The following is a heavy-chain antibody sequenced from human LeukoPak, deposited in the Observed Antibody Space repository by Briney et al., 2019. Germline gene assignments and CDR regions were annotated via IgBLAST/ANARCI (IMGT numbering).Heavy chain of an antibody. CDR1: GFTFSSFA. CDR2: FSGSGGST. Sequence: GGSLRLSCAASGFTFSSFAMSWVRQAPGKGLEWVSAFSGSGGSTYYADSVKGRFTVSRDNSKNTLYLQMNSLRAEDTAVYYCANLWYYDILTPLGAFDIWGQGTMVTVSS. V-gene: IGHV3-23*01. D-gene: IGHD3-9*01. CDR3: ANLWYYDILTPLGAFDI. J-gene: IGHJ3*02.